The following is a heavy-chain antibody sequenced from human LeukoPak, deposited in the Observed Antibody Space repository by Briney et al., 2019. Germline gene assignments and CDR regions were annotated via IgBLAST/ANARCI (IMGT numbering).Heavy chain of an antibody. D-gene: IGHD2-15*01. Sequence: PGGSLRLSCAASGFTFSSYAMSWVRQAPGKGLEWVAVISYDGSNKYYADSVKGRFTISRDNSKNTLYLQMNSLRAEDTAVYYCARPLVAATTYHFDYWGQGTLVTVSS. CDR1: GFTFSSYA. CDR2: ISYDGSNK. J-gene: IGHJ4*02. CDR3: ARPLVAATTYHFDY. V-gene: IGHV3-30-3*01.